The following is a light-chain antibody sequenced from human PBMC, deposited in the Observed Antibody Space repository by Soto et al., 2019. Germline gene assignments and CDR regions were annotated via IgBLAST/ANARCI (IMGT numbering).Light chain of an antibody. J-gene: IGKJ3*01. Sequence: DIQMTQSPSSLSASVGDRVTITCRASQSISSYLNWYQQKPGKAPNLLIYAASSLKSGVPSKFSGSEFRTYFILTIKSEQPEMFATYHWHETYSSHVSFGPGTKVEIK. CDR2: AAS. CDR1: QSISSY. V-gene: IGKV1-39*01. CDR3: HETYSSHVS.